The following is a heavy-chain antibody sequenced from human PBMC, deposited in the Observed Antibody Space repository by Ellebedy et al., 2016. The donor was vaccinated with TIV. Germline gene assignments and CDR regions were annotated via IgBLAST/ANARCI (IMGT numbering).Heavy chain of an antibody. V-gene: IGHV3-48*03. Sequence: GGSLRLSCAASGFTFSGYEMNWVRQAPGKGLEWVSYISGGGGSIYYADSAKGRFTISRDNADTSLFLQMNSLRAEDTAVYYCARRGSYGDYAVQINSWFDTWGRGTLVAVSS. CDR2: ISGGGGSI. D-gene: IGHD4-17*01. J-gene: IGHJ5*02. CDR3: ARRGSYGDYAVQINSWFDT. CDR1: GFTFSGYE.